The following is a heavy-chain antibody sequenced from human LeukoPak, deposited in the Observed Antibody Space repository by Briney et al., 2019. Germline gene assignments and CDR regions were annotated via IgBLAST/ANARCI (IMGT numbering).Heavy chain of an antibody. J-gene: IGHJ4*02. V-gene: IGHV3-23*01. D-gene: IGHD4-17*01. CDR1: GFTFNSYA. CDR3: AKLTVTIPPDY. CDR2: ISSSGGST. Sequence: GGSLRLSCAASGFTFNSYAMNWVRQAPGKGLEWVSGISSSGGSTYYADYVKGRFTISRDNSKNTLYLQMNSLRAEDTAVYYCAKLTVTIPPDYWGQGTLVTVSS.